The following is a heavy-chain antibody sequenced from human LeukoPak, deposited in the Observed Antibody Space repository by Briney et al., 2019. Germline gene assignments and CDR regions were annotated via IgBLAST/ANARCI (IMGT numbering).Heavy chain of an antibody. CDR1: GGSFSGYY. CDR3: ARTYPDCDY. D-gene: IGHD2-21*02. V-gene: IGHV4-34*01. CDR2: IHYSGGT. J-gene: IGHJ4*02. Sequence: ASETLSLTCAVYGGSFSGYYWSWIRQPPGKGLEWLGNIHYSGGTYYNPSLQSRVTLSVDTSKNQFSLKLTSVTATDTAVYYCARTYPDCDYWGQGTLVTVSS.